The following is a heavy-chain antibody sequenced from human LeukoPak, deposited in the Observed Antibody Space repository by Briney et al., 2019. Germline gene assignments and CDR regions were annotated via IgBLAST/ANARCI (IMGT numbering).Heavy chain of an antibody. CDR1: GYSFTSYW. CDR3: ARHVSSSRVAFDI. CDR2: FNPADSDI. J-gene: IGHJ3*02. Sequence: GESLKISCKGSGYSFTSYWIGWVRQMPGKGLEWMGTFNPADSDIRYSPSFQGQVIISVDKSISTAYLQWSSLKASDTAIYYCARHVSSSRVAFDIWGQGTMVIVSS. D-gene: IGHD2-2*01. V-gene: IGHV5-51*01.